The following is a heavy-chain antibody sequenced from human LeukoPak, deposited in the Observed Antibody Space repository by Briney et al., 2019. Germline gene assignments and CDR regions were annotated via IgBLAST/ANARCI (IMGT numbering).Heavy chain of an antibody. V-gene: IGHV3-64*01. CDR3: VNYGMDV. J-gene: IGHJ6*02. Sequence: GGSLRLSCAASGFTFSMYAMHWVRQAPGKGLEYVSAISSDGGSTYYANSVKGRFTISRDNSKDTLYLQMGSLRAEDMAVYYCVNYGMDVWGQGTTVTVSS. CDR1: GFTFSMYA. CDR2: ISSDGGST.